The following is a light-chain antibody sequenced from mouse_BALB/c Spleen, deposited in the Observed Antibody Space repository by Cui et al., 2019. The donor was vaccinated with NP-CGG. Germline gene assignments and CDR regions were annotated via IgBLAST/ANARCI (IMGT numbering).Light chain of an antibody. J-gene: IGLJ1*01. CDR2: GTN. CDR1: TGAVTTSNY. Sequence: QAFVPQDSALTTSPGETVTLTCRSSTGAVTTSNYANWVQEKPDHLFTGLIGGTNNRAPGVPARFSGSLIGDKAALTITGAQTEDEAIYFCVLWYSNHWVFGGGTKLTVL. CDR3: VLWYSNHWV. V-gene: IGLV1*01.